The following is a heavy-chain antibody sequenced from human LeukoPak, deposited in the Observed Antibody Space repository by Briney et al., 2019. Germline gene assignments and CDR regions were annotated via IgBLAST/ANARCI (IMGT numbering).Heavy chain of an antibody. CDR2: ISGSGSST. V-gene: IGHV3-23*01. Sequence: GGSLRLSCAASGFTFSSYAMSWVRQAPGKGLEWVSAISGSGSSTYHADSVKGRFTISRDNPKDTLYLQMNSLRAEDTAVYYCAKAAGKVATINLDYWGQGTLVTVSS. J-gene: IGHJ4*02. D-gene: IGHD5-12*01. CDR1: GFTFSSYA. CDR3: AKAAGKVATINLDY.